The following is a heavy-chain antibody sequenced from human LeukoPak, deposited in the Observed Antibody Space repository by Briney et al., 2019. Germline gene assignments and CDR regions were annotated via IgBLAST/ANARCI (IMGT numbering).Heavy chain of an antibody. Sequence: SGPTLVKPTQTLTLTCTFSGFSLSTSGVGVGWIRQPPGKALEWLALIYWDDDKRYSPSLKSRLTITKDTSKNHVVLTMINMDPVDTATYYCAHMVRGVIMSTADFDYWGQGTLVTVSS. V-gene: IGHV2-5*02. CDR3: AHMVRGVIMSTADFDY. CDR1: GFSLSTSGVG. CDR2: IYWDDDK. J-gene: IGHJ4*02. D-gene: IGHD3-10*01.